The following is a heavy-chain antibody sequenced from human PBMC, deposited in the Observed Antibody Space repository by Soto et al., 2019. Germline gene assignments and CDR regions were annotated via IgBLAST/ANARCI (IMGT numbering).Heavy chain of an antibody. J-gene: IGHJ4*02. V-gene: IGHV1-69*04. Sequence: GASVKVSCKASGYTFTSYAMHWVRQAPGQGLEWVGRINPIISNSNYAQKFQGRVTMTTDKSTSTAYMELRSLRSEDTAMYYCATSYGSGYRAFDYWGQGALVTVSS. CDR1: GYTFTSYA. CDR2: INPIISNS. D-gene: IGHD3-10*01. CDR3: ATSYGSGYRAFDY.